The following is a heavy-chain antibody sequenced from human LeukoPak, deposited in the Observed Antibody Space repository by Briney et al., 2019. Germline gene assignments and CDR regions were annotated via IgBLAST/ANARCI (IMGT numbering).Heavy chain of an antibody. J-gene: IGHJ4*02. CDR3: AIYITTAADY. Sequence: KTSETLSLTCTVSGGSFSSSTYHGGWIRQPPGKGLEWIGTIFYTGSTYYYNPSLKSRVTISVDTSKNQFSLKLTSVTAADTAVYYCAIYITTAADYWGQGTLVTVSS. D-gene: IGHD6-13*01. CDR1: GGSFSSSTYH. CDR2: IFYTGSTY. V-gene: IGHV4-39*01.